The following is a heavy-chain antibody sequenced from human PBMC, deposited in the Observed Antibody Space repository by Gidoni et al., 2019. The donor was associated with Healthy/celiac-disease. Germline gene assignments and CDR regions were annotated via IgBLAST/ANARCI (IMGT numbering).Heavy chain of an antibody. D-gene: IGHD6-13*01. J-gene: IGHJ4*02. V-gene: IGHV3-30-3*01. CDR1: GFTFSSYA. Sequence: QVQLVESGGGVVQPGRSLRLSCAASGFTFSSYAMHWVRQAPGKGLEWVAVISYDGSNKYYADSVKGRFTISRDNSKNTLYLQMNSLRAEDTAVYYCARDPELLYSSSWEGYFDYWGQGTLVTVSS. CDR2: ISYDGSNK. CDR3: ARDPELLYSSSWEGYFDY.